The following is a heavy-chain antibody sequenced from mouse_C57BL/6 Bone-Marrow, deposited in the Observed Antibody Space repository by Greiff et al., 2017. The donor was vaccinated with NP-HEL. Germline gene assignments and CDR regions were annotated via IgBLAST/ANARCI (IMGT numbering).Heavy chain of an antibody. D-gene: IGHD2-4*01. CDR2: IDPNSGGT. J-gene: IGHJ2*01. CDR1: GYTFTSYW. Sequence: QVQLQQPGAELVKPGASVKLSCKASGYTFTSYWMHWVKQRPGRGLEWLGRIDPNSGGTKYNEKFKSKATLTVDKPSSTAYMQLSSLTSEDSAVYYCAMIYYDYLYYIDDWGQGTTLTVSS. V-gene: IGHV1-72*01. CDR3: AMIYYDYLYYIDD.